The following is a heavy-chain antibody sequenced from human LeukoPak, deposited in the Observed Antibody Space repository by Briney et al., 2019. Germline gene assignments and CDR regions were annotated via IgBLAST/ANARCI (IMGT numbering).Heavy chain of an antibody. J-gene: IGHJ4*02. V-gene: IGHV3-15*01. CDR2: IKSKTDGGTA. Sequence: GGSLRLSCVASGFIFSNAWMGWVRQAPGKGLEWVGHIKSKTDGGTADYVAPVKGRFTISRDDSKNTLYLQMNSLKIEDTAVYYCTTDRHTAMVQFDYWGQGTLVTVSS. CDR3: TTDRHTAMVQFDY. CDR1: GFIFSNAW. D-gene: IGHD5-18*01.